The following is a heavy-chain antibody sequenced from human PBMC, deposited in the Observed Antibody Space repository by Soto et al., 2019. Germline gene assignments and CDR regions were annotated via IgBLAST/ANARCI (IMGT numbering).Heavy chain of an antibody. CDR3: ASPATGYDGYNMDY. J-gene: IGHJ4*02. CDR1: GGTFSSYA. V-gene: IGHV1-69*13. CDR2: IIPIFGTA. D-gene: IGHD3-9*01. Sequence: SVKVSCKASGGTFSSYAISWVRQAPGQGLEWMGGIIPIFGTANYAQKFQGRVTITADESTSTAYMELSSLRSEDTAVYYCASPATGYDGYNMDYWGQGTLVTVSS.